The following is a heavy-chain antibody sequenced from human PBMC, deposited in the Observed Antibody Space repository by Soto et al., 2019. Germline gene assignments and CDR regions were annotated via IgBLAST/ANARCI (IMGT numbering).Heavy chain of an antibody. Sequence: LRLSCAASGFTFSSYDMIWVRQAPGRGLEWVASIKQDGGDKYYLGDVKGRFTVSRDDAESSQSLHLNSLRAEDTAIYYCARARFRGMDVWGQGTTVTVSS. CDR3: ARARFRGMDV. CDR2: IKQDGGDK. J-gene: IGHJ6*02. D-gene: IGHD3-3*01. CDR1: GFTFSSYD. V-gene: IGHV3-7*01.